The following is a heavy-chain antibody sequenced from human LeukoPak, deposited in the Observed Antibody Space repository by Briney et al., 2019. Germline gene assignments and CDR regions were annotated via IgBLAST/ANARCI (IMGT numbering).Heavy chain of an antibody. Sequence: GGSLRLSCAASGFTFSSYAMSWVRQAPGKGLEWVSAISGSGGSTYYADSVKGRFTISRDNSKNTLYLQMNSLRAEDTAVYYCAKDYFDFWGGYPQRAHFDYWGQGTLVTVSS. V-gene: IGHV3-23*01. D-gene: IGHD3-3*01. CDR2: ISGSGGST. J-gene: IGHJ4*02. CDR1: GFTFSSYA. CDR3: AKDYFDFWGGYPQRAHFDY.